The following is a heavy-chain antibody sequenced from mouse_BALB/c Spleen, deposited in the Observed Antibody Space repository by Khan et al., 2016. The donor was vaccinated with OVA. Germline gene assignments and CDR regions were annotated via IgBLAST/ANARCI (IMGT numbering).Heavy chain of an antibody. CDR2: INPRSGYT. Sequence: VQLKQSGAELARPGASVKMSCKASGYTFSSHTMHWVKQRPGQGLEWIGYINPRSGYTQYNQKFNDKATLTADISSSTAYMQLSSLTSEDSTVYYCARRTTEYALDYWGQGTSVTVSS. V-gene: IGHV1-4*01. D-gene: IGHD2-14*01. CDR1: GYTFSSHT. CDR3: ARRTTEYALDY. J-gene: IGHJ4*01.